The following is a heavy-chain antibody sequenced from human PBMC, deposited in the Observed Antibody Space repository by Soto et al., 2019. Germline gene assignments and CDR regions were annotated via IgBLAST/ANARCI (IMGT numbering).Heavy chain of an antibody. CDR3: GRGPSPRAPAGGTPYYFAMDV. J-gene: IGHJ6*02. D-gene: IGHD2-2*01. V-gene: IGHV1-8*02. CDR1: GYDFTAYD. CDR2: MNPINGAT. Sequence: ASVKVSCKASGYDFTAYDINWVRQASGQGLEWMGWMNPINGATGSARRFQGRVSMTRNTATATAYLELTSLRSDDSAVYFCGRGPSPRAPAGGTPYYFAMDVWGQGTSVTVSS.